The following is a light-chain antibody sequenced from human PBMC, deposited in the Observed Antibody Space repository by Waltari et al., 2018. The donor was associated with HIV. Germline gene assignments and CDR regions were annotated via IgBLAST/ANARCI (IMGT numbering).Light chain of an antibody. J-gene: IGLJ2*01. Sequence: QSALTQPASVSGAPGQSITISCTGTSSDVGSYDYLSWYQQHPGKAPKLMIFEVSHRPSGVSDRFSGSKSGNTASLTISGLLADDEADYYCSSYTSTTTVIFGGGTKVTVL. CDR1: SSDVGSYDY. CDR2: EVS. CDR3: SSYTSTTTVI. V-gene: IGLV2-14*01.